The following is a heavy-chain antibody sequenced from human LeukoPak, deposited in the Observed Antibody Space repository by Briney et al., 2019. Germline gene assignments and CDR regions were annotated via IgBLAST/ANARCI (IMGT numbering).Heavy chain of an antibody. CDR2: INPNNGCI. D-gene: IGHD3-10*01. Sequence: ASVKVSCKASGYSFTDYYIHWVRQAPGQGLEWMGWINPNNGCINYAQKFQGRVTMTRDTSISTAYMELTRLTSDDTAFYYFARVMVRGPLDYWGQGTVVTVSS. J-gene: IGHJ4*02. CDR1: GYSFTDYY. CDR3: ARVMVRGPLDY. V-gene: IGHV1-2*02.